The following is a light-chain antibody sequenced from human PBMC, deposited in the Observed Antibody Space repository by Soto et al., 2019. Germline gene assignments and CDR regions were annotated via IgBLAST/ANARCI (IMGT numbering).Light chain of an antibody. CDR1: QTMSSR. Sequence: DIQITQSPSNLSGSVGDRVTITCRASQTMSSRLAWYQQKPGKAPNLLIYKASTLKSGVPSRSSGRGSGTEFTLTISRLQPDDLATYFCQQYQTYSTFGQGTRLE. J-gene: IGKJ5*01. CDR2: KAS. CDR3: QQYQTYST. V-gene: IGKV1-5*03.